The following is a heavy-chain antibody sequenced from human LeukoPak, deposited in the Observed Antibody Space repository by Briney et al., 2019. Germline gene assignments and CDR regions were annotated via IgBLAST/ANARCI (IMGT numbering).Heavy chain of an antibody. CDR3: AKDREYQAYYYYYYMDV. Sequence: GGSLRLSCAASGSTFSSYGMHWVRQAPGKGLEWVAFIRYDGSNKYYADSVKGRFTISRDNSKNTLYLQMNSLRAEDTAVYYCAKDREYQAYYYYYYMDVWGKGTTVTVSS. CDR2: IRYDGSNK. J-gene: IGHJ6*03. V-gene: IGHV3-30*02. D-gene: IGHD2-2*01. CDR1: GSTFSSYG.